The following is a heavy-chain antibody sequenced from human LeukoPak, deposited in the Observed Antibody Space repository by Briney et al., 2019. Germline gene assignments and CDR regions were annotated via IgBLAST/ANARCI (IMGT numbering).Heavy chain of an antibody. Sequence: PSETLSLTCTVSGGSISTFFWTWIRQSAGKGLGWIGRIYTGTTYYNPSLESRATISVDTSNNRFSLKLTSLTAADTAVYYCARGTEMTSFTGCYSFDYWGRGSLVTVSS. D-gene: IGHD2-8*02. CDR1: GGSISTFF. V-gene: IGHV4-4*07. J-gene: IGHJ4*02. CDR2: IYTGTT. CDR3: ARGTEMTSFTGCYSFDY.